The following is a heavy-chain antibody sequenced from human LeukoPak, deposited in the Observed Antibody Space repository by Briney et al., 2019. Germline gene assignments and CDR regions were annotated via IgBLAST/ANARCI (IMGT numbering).Heavy chain of an antibody. CDR3: ARNLGGSDAFDI. V-gene: IGHV3-23*01. Sequence: GGSLRLSCAASGFTFSRYAMSWVRQAPGKGLEWVSGISESGGSTYYTDSVKGRFTISRDNSKNTLYLQMNSLRAEDTAVYYCARNLGGSDAFDIWGQGTMVTVSS. CDR2: ISESGGST. J-gene: IGHJ3*02. D-gene: IGHD3-3*01. CDR1: GFTFSRYA.